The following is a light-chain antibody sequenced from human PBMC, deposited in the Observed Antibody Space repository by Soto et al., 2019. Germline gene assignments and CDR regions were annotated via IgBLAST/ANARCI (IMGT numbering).Light chain of an antibody. CDR1: QSVSVN. Sequence: EIVMPQYPGTLSVSPGERSTLSCMASQSVSVNLAWYQQKPGQAPRLLIYGVSTRATGIPARFSGSGSGTDFTLTISRLEPEDFAVYYCQLYGSSPGTFGQGTKVDIK. CDR2: GVS. CDR3: QLYGSSPGT. J-gene: IGKJ1*01. V-gene: IGKV3-20*01.